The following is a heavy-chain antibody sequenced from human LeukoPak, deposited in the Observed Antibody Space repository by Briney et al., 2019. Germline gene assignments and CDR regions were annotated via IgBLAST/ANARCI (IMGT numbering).Heavy chain of an antibody. CDR2: IIPTFGTA. CDR1: GGTFSSYA. J-gene: IGHJ4*02. V-gene: IGHV1-69*13. Sequence: GASVKVSCKASGGTFSSYAISWVRQAPGQGLEWMGGIIPTFGTANYAQKFQGRVTITADESTSTAYMELSSLRSEDTAVYYCASRGGWGDDYSNYGLPSGYFDYWGQGTLVTVSS. CDR3: ASRGGWGDDYSNYGLPSGYFDY. D-gene: IGHD4-11*01.